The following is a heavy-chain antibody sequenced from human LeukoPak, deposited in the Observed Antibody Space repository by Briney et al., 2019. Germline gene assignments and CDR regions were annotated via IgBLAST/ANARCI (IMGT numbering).Heavy chain of an antibody. CDR1: GGSISSYY. CDR3: ASSLYSSGIFDY. Sequence: PSETLSLTCTVSGGSISSYYWSWIRQPPGKGLEWIGYIYYSGSTNYNPSLKSRVTISVDTSKNQFSLKLSSVTAADTAVYYCASSLYSSGIFDYWGQGTLVTVSS. D-gene: IGHD6-19*01. CDR2: IYYSGST. J-gene: IGHJ4*02. V-gene: IGHV4-59*01.